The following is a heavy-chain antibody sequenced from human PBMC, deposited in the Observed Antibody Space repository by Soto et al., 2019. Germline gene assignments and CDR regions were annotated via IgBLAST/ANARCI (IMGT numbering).Heavy chain of an antibody. D-gene: IGHD4-17*01. Sequence: QVQLVESGGGVVQPGRSLRLSCAASGFTFSSYGMHWVRQAPGKGLEWVAVISYDGSNKYYADSVKGRFTISRDNSKNPLYLQMNSRRAEDTAVYYCAKAPRDYGDFNWFDPWGQGTLVTVSS. CDR3: AKAPRDYGDFNWFDP. CDR2: ISYDGSNK. J-gene: IGHJ5*02. V-gene: IGHV3-30*18. CDR1: GFTFSSYG.